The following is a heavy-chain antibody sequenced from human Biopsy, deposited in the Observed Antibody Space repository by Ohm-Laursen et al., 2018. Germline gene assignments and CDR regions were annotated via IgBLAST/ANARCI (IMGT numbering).Heavy chain of an antibody. CDR1: GYSISSDYR. J-gene: IGHJ4*02. CDR2: IFKDGNT. CDR3: ARVGSGWAPFDK. V-gene: IGHV4-38-2*02. Sequence: SDTLSLTCSVSGYSISSDYRWGWIRQAPGKTLEWLGNIFKDGNTHYNPSLRSQLIISIDTSKNQFSLMMTSVSGADTAVYFCARVGSGWAPFDKWGPGTLVTVSS. D-gene: IGHD6-19*01.